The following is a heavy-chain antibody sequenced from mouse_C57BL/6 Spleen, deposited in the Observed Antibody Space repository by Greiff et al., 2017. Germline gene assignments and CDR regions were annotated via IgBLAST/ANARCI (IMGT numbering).Heavy chain of an antibody. CDR3: ARASLYYGYDGNAMDY. J-gene: IGHJ4*01. V-gene: IGHV5-4*03. D-gene: IGHD2-2*01. CDR2: ISDGGSYT. Sequence: EVKVVESGGGLVKPGGSLKLSCAASGFTFSSYAMSWVRQTPEKRLEWVATISDGGSYTYYPDNVKGRFTISRDHAKNNLYLQMSHLKSEDTAMYYCARASLYYGYDGNAMDYWGQGTSVTVSS. CDR1: GFTFSSYA.